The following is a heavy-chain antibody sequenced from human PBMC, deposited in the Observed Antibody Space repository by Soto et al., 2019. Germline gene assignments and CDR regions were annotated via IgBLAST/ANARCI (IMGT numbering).Heavy chain of an antibody. V-gene: IGHV1-69*13. CDR1: GGTFSSYA. D-gene: IGHD3-22*01. CDR3: ARPRGYSSNWFDP. Sequence: ASVKVSCKASGGTFSSYAISWVRQAPGQGLEWMGGIIPIFGTANYAQKFQGRVTITADESTSTAYMELSSLRSEDTAVYYCARPRGYSSNWFDPWGQGTLVTVS. CDR2: IIPIFGTA. J-gene: IGHJ5*02.